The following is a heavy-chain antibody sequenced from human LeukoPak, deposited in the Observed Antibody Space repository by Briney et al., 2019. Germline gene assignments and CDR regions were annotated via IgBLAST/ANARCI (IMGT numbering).Heavy chain of an antibody. Sequence: PSETLSLTCAVSGYSISSAYYWGWIQQPPGKGLEWIGTIYHSGNTYYNPSLKSRVTISVDTSKNQFSLKVSSVTAADTAVYYCARDRGDFTAAFDIWGQGTMVTVSS. J-gene: IGHJ3*02. D-gene: IGHD2-8*02. CDR2: IYHSGNT. V-gene: IGHV4-38-2*02. CDR3: ARDRGDFTAAFDI. CDR1: GYSISSAYY.